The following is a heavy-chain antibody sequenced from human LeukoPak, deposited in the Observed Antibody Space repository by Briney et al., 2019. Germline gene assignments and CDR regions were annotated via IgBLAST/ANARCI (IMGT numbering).Heavy chain of an antibody. Sequence: GGSLRLSCAASGFTFSSYEMNWVRQAPGKGLEWVSYISSSGSTIYYADSVKGRFTISRDNAKNSLYLQMNSLRAEDTTVYYCARDPPYYYDSSGYEGGDYWGQRTLVTVSS. J-gene: IGHJ4*02. CDR3: ARDPPYYYDSSGYEGGDY. D-gene: IGHD3-22*01. CDR1: GFTFSSYE. V-gene: IGHV3-48*03. CDR2: ISSSGSTI.